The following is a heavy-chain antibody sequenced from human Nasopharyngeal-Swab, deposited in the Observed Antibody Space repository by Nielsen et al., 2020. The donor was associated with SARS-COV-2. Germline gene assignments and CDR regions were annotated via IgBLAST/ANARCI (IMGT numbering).Heavy chain of an antibody. J-gene: IGHJ4*02. CDR2: IYPGDSDT. CDR3: ARSDRGGDPYYFDY. D-gene: IGHD2-21*02. V-gene: IGHV5-51*01. Sequence: GGSLRLSCKGSGYSFTSYWIGWVRQMPGKGLEWMGTIYPGDSDTRYSPSFQGQVTISADKSISTAYLQWSSLKASDTAMYYCARSDRGGDPYYFDYWGQGTLVTVSS. CDR1: GYSFTSYW.